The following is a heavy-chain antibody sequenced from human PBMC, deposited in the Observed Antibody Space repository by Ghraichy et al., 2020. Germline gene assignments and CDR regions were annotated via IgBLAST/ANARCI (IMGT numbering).Heavy chain of an antibody. CDR2: ISSSSRNL. CDR3: GRGSTVVRFYYYDGMDV. D-gene: IGHD4-23*01. V-gene: IGHV3-48*02. J-gene: IGHJ6*02. Sequence: LSRTCVGSGFTFSGYNMNWVRQSPGKGLEWIVSISSSSRNLFYADSVKGRFTISRDNAQNSLYLQLNSLRDEDTAVYYCGRGSTVVRFYYYDGMDVWGQGTTVTVSS. CDR1: GFTFSGYN.